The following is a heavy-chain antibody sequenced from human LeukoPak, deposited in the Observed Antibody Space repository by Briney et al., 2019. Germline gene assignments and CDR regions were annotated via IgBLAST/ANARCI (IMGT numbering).Heavy chain of an antibody. CDR3: ARTSSSSWSYGMDV. CDR2: IYPSGST. CDR1: DGSISSYY. J-gene: IGHJ6*02. D-gene: IGHD6-13*01. V-gene: IGHV4-4*07. Sequence: PSETLSLTCTVSDGSISSYYWSWIRQPAGKGLEWIGRIYPSGSTIYNPSLKSRVTMSVDTSKNQFSLKLSSVTAADTAVYYCARTSSSSWSYGMDVWGQGTTVTVSS.